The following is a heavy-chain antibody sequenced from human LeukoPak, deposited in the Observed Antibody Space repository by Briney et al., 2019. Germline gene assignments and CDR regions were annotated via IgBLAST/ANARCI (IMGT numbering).Heavy chain of an antibody. Sequence: GRSLRLSCAASGFTFSSYAMSWVRQAPGKGLVWVSRISDDGSYTSNVDSVKGRFTISRDNVNNMLYLHMNSLRAEDTAVYYCASFGISWRSSYWGQGTLVTVSS. J-gene: IGHJ4*02. D-gene: IGHD2-21*01. V-gene: IGHV3-74*01. CDR1: GFTFSSYA. CDR3: ASFGISWRSSY. CDR2: ISDDGSYT.